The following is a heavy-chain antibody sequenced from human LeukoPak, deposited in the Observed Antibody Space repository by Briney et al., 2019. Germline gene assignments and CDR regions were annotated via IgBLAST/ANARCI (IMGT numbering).Heavy chain of an antibody. CDR2: IYYSGST. D-gene: IGHD5-18*01. CDR3: ARGSIGGYTYGGAFDI. J-gene: IGHJ3*02. Sequence: SETLSLTCTVSGYSISSGYYWGWIRQPPGKGRDWIGSIYYSGSTYYNSSLKSRVTISEDTSKNQFSVKLSSVTAADSAVYYCARGSIGGYTYGGAFDIWGQGTMVTVSS. CDR1: GYSISSGYY. V-gene: IGHV4-38-2*02.